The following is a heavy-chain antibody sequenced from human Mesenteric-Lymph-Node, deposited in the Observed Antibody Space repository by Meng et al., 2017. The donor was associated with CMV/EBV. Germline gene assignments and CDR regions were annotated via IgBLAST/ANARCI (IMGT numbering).Heavy chain of an antibody. CDR1: GGSFSVYY. J-gene: IGHJ4*02. CDR3: ARHQRWLKSEGGFNY. CDR2: INHSGST. Sequence: LKLWGAGLLKTSRTLSITCAVYGGSFSVYYWSWIRQPPGKGLEWIGEINHSGSTNYIPFLKSRVTISVDTSKNQFSLKLSSVTAADTAVYYCARHQRWLKSEGGFNYWGQGTLVTVSS. V-gene: IGHV4-34*01. D-gene: IGHD4-23*01.